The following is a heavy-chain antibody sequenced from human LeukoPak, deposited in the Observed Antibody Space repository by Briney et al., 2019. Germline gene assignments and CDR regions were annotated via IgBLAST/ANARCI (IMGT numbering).Heavy chain of an antibody. CDR3: ARAGGFAGYMDV. J-gene: IGHJ6*03. CDR1: GGSISSYY. CDR2: IYYSGST. V-gene: IGHV4-59*01. Sequence: PSETLSLTCTVSGGSISSYYWSWIRPPPGKGLEGIGYIYYSGSTNYNPSLKSRVTISVDTSKNQFSLKLNSVTAADTAVYYCARAGGFAGYMDVWGKGTTVTISS. D-gene: IGHD3-16*01.